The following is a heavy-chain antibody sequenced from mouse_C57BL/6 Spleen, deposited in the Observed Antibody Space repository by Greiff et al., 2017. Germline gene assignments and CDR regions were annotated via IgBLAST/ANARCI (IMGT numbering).Heavy chain of an antibody. Sequence: EVMLVESGGGLVQPGESLKLSCESNEYEFPSHDMAWVRKTPEKRLELVAAINSDGGSTYYPDTMERRFIISRDNTKKTLYLQMSSLRSEDTALYYCARGGYYVGWYFDVWGTGTTVTVSS. D-gene: IGHD2-3*01. CDR1: EYEFPSHD. CDR2: INSDGGST. V-gene: IGHV5-2*01. J-gene: IGHJ1*03. CDR3: ARGGYYVGWYFDV.